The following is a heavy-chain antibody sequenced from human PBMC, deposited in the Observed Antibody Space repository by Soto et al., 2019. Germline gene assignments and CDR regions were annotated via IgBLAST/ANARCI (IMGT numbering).Heavy chain of an antibody. CDR3: ARAGIAVGGDFDF. CDR1: GGSISSYY. V-gene: IGHV4-59*01. D-gene: IGHD6-19*01. Sequence: SETLSLTCTVSGGSISSYYWSWIRQPPGKGLEWIGYIYYSGSTNYNPSLKSRVTTSVDTSKNQFSLKLSSVTAADTAVYYCARAGIAVGGDFDFWGQGTLVTVSS. J-gene: IGHJ4*02. CDR2: IYYSGST.